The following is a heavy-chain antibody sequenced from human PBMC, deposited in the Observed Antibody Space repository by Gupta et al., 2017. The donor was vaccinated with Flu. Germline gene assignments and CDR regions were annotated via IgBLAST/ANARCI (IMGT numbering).Heavy chain of an antibody. CDR3: VTVAITMVRDMIIEDFEF. V-gene: IGHV1-24*01. CDR1: GYTLTELS. CDR2: FDPVNGET. Sequence: QVQLVQSGAAVKKPGASVMVSCKVSGYTLTELSVHWVRQTPGEGLEWMGGFDPVNGETIYAQRFQGRVTMTEDTSTDTAYMELTSLRSDDTAVYYCVTVAITMVRDMIIEDFEFWGQGTLVTVSS. D-gene: IGHD3-10*01. J-gene: IGHJ4*02.